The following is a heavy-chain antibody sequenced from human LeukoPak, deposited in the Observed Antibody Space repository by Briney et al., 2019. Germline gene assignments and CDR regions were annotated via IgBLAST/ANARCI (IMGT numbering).Heavy chain of an antibody. CDR1: GGSFSGYY. CDR2: INHSGST. CDR3: ARVGRDGYDYYYYYMDV. Sequence: PSETLSLTCAVYGGSFSGYYWSWIRQPPGKGLEWIGEINHSGSTNYNPSLKSRVTISVDTSKNQFSLKLSSVTAADTAVYYCARVGRDGYDYYYYYMDVWGKGTTVTISS. D-gene: IGHD5-24*01. V-gene: IGHV4-34*01. J-gene: IGHJ6*03.